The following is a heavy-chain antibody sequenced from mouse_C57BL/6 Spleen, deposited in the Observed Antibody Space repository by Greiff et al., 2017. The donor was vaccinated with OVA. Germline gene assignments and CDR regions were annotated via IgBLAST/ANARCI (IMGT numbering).Heavy chain of an antibody. CDR3: TRGGLRRWFAY. CDR2: IDPETGGT. V-gene: IGHV1-15*01. CDR1: GYTFTDYE. Sequence: QVQLQQSGAELVRPGASVTLSCKASGYTFTDYEMHWVKQTPVHGLEWIGAIDPETGGTAYNQKFKGKAILTADKSSSTAYMELRSLTSEDSAVYYCTRGGLRRWFAYWGQGTLVTVSA. D-gene: IGHD2-4*01. J-gene: IGHJ3*01.